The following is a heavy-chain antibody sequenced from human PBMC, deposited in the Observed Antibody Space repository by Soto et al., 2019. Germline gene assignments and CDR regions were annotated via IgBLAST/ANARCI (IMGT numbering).Heavy chain of an antibody. CDR3: VRDGTKTLRDWFDP. D-gene: IGHD1-1*01. V-gene: IGHV4-4*07. J-gene: IGHJ5*02. CDR2: IYATGTT. Sequence: SETLSLTCTVSGDSLDTSYWNWIRQPAGERLEWIGRIYATGTTDYNPSLKSRVMMSVDTSKKQFSLKLRSVTAADTAVYYCVRDGTKTLRDWFDPWGQGISVTVSS. CDR1: GDSLDTSY.